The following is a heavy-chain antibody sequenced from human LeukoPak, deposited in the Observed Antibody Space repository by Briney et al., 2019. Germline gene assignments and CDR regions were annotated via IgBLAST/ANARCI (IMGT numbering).Heavy chain of an antibody. V-gene: IGHV1-18*01. J-gene: IGHJ4*02. CDR1: GYTFSNYG. CDR2: ISAYNGNT. D-gene: IGHD3-10*01. Sequence: ASVKVSCKASGYTFSNYGISWVRQAPGQGLEWMGWISAYNGNTNYAQKLQGRVTMTTDTSTSTAYMELRSLRSDDTAVYYCARDRQLQWFGEFNVDFDYWGQGTLVTVSS. CDR3: ARDRQLQWFGEFNVDFDY.